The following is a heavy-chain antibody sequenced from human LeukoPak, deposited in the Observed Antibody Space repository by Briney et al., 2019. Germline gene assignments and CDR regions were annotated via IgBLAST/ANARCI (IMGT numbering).Heavy chain of an antibody. J-gene: IGHJ4*02. CDR1: GYTFTSYD. CDR2: IITIFHTP. D-gene: IGHD3-10*01. V-gene: IGHV1-69*06. CDR3: ARVRGVGSDSFDY. Sequence: ASVKVSCKASGYTFTSYDINWVRQATGQGLEWMGVIITIFHTPYYAPKFQDRVTITADKSTSTVYMEVSSLRSEDTAVYYCARVRGVGSDSFDYWGQGTLVTVSS.